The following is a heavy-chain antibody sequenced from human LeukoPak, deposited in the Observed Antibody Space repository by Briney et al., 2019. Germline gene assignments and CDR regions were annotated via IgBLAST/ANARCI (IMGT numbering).Heavy chain of an antibody. CDR2: INHSGST. CDR1: GGSFSGYY. D-gene: IGHD4-11*01. V-gene: IGHV4-34*01. Sequence: ETLSLTCAVYGGSFSGYYWSWIRQPPGKGLEWIGEINHSGSTNYNPSLKSRVTISVDTSKNQFSLKLNSVTAADTAIYYCARGNMWDYRRYYYYMDVWGKGTTVTVSS. J-gene: IGHJ6*03. CDR3: ARGNMWDYRRYYYYMDV.